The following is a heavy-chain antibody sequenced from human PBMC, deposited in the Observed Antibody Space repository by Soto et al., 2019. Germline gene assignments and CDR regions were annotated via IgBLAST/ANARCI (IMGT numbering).Heavy chain of an antibody. J-gene: IGHJ5*02. CDR2: IYYSGST. D-gene: IGHD6-19*01. Sequence: SETLSLTCTVSGGSISSYYWSWIRQPPGKGLEWIGYIYYSGSTNYNPSLKSRVTISVDTSKNQFSLKLSSVTAVDTAVYYCERPSSGWQNWFDPWGQGTLVTV. V-gene: IGHV4-59*01. CDR3: ERPSSGWQNWFDP. CDR1: GGSISSYY.